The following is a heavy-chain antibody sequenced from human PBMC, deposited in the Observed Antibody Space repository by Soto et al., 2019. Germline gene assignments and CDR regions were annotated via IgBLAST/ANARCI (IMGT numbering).Heavy chain of an antibody. Sequence: GASVKVSCKASGGTFSSYAISWVRQAPGQGLEWMGGIIPIFGTANYAQKFQGRVTITADESTSTAYMELSSLRSEDTAVYYCARAGKITMVRRSYYYYGMDVWGQGTTVTVAS. CDR3: ARAGKITMVRRSYYYYGMDV. J-gene: IGHJ6*02. CDR2: IIPIFGTA. V-gene: IGHV1-69*13. CDR1: GGTFSSYA. D-gene: IGHD3-10*01.